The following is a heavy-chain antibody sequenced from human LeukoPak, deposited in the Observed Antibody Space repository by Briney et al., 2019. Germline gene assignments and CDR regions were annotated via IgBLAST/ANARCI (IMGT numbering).Heavy chain of an antibody. J-gene: IGHJ3*02. Sequence: NPSQTLSLTCTVSGGSISSGDYYWSWIRQPPGKGLEWIGYIYYSGSTYYNPSLKSRVTISVDTSKNQFSLKLSSVTAADTAVYYCARGYYDSSGYYGAFDIWGQGTMVTVSS. CDR3: ARGYYDSSGYYGAFDI. CDR1: GGSISSGDYY. CDR2: IYYSGST. D-gene: IGHD3-22*01. V-gene: IGHV4-30-4*01.